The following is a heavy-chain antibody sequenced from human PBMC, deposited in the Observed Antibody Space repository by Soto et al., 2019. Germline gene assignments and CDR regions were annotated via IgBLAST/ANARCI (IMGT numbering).Heavy chain of an antibody. CDR3: ARDCSSTSCPLWYYYYGMDV. Sequence: GGSLRLSCAASGFTFSDYYMSWIRQAPGKGLEWVSYISSSSSYTNYADSVKGRFTISRDNAKNSLYLQMNSLRAEDTAVYYCARDCSSTSCPLWYYYYGMDVWGQGTTVTVSS. CDR2: ISSSSSYT. CDR1: GFTFSDYY. D-gene: IGHD2-2*01. V-gene: IGHV3-11*06. J-gene: IGHJ6*02.